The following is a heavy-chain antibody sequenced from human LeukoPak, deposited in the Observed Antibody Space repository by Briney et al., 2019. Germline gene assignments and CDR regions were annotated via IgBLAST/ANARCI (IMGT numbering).Heavy chain of an antibody. CDR2: INDSGRRT. D-gene: IGHD3-16*01. J-gene: IGHJ4*02. CDR3: AKWPEGAMDYFDY. CDR1: GFIFSTYR. Sequence: GGSLRLSCAASGFIFSTYRMSWVRQAPGKGLEWVSLINDSGRRTYYADSVKGRFTTSRDNSKNTLYLEMSSLRVEDTAIYYCAKWPEGAMDYFDYWGQGTLVTVSS. V-gene: IGHV3-23*01.